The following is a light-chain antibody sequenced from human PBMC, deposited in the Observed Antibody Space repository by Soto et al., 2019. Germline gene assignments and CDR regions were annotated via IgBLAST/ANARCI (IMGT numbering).Light chain of an antibody. CDR1: SSDVGSDYL. Sequence: QSVLTQPASVSGSPGQSITISCTGTSSDVGSDYLVSWYQQHTGTAPKLIIYEGTKRPSGVSDRFSGSRSGNTASLTISGLQTEDEGDYFCCSYGDFRTSWVFGGGTKLTVL. J-gene: IGLJ3*02. CDR3: CSYGDFRTSWV. CDR2: EGT. V-gene: IGLV2-23*01.